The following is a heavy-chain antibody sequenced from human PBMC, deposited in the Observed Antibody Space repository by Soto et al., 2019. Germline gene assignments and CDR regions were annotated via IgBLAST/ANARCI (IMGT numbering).Heavy chain of an antibody. D-gene: IGHD6-13*01. CDR3: ARGRPSSFEI. Sequence: QVQLQQSGPGLVKPSQTLSLTCAISGDSLFTNGVAWNWIRLSPSRGLEWLGRTYDRSKWSNDSAISLNSRITINPATSKNQFSLQLTSVTPEDTAVYFCARGRPSSFEIWGQGTMVTVSS. J-gene: IGHJ3*02. CDR1: GDSLFTNGVA. V-gene: IGHV6-1*01. CDR2: TYDRSKWSN.